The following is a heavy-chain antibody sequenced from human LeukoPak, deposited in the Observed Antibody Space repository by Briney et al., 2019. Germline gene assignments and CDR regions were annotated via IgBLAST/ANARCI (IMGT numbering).Heavy chain of an antibody. V-gene: IGHV4-38-2*02. CDR3: ASGGAYYYDRPTYNWFDP. Sequence: SETLSLTCTVSGYSISSGYYWGWIRRPPGKGLEWIGIIYQSGSTYSNPSLKSRVPISVDTPKNQFSLKLSSVTAADTAVYYCASGGAYYYDRPTYNWFDPWGQGNLVTVFS. CDR2: IYQSGST. D-gene: IGHD3-22*01. CDR1: GYSISSGYY. J-gene: IGHJ5*02.